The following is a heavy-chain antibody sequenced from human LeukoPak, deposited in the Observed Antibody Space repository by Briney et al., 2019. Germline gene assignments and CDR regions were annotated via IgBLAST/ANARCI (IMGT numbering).Heavy chain of an antibody. CDR1: GFTFSSYG. CDR2: IRYDGSNK. CDR3: AKDAGGQWLVVDY. Sequence: PGGSLRLSCAASGFTFSSYGMHWVRQAPGKGLEWVAFIRYDGSNKYYADSVKGRFTISRDNSKNTLYLQRNSLRAEDTAVYYCAKDAGGQWLVVDYWGQGTLVTVSS. J-gene: IGHJ4*02. V-gene: IGHV3-30*02. D-gene: IGHD6-19*01.